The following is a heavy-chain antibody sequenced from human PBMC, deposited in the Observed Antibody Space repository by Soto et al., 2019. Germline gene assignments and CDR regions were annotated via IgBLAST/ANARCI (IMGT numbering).Heavy chain of an antibody. Sequence: GGSLRLSCAASGFTFHDYVMLWVRQAPGKGLEWVSAITWDGADVNYADSVKGRFTISRDNAKNSLYLQMSSLRPEDTALYYCAKGRMIPATSPKFLQIWGQGTLVTVFS. J-gene: IGHJ1*01. D-gene: IGHD2-2*01. CDR3: AKGRMIPATSPKFLQI. V-gene: IGHV3-9*01. CDR2: ITWDGADV. CDR1: GFTFHDYV.